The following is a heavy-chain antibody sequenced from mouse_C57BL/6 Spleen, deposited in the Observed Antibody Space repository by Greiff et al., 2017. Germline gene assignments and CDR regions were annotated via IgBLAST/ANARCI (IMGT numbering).Heavy chain of an antibody. Sequence: QVHVKQPGAELVKPGASVKLSCKASGYTFTSYWMQWVKQRPGQGLEWIGEIDPSDSYTNYNQKFKGKATLTVDTSSSTAYMQLSSLTSEDSAVYYCARRDGNYYFDYWGQGTTLTVSS. CDR1: GYTFTSYW. CDR2: IDPSDSYT. D-gene: IGHD2-1*01. CDR3: ARRDGNYYFDY. J-gene: IGHJ2*01. V-gene: IGHV1-50*01.